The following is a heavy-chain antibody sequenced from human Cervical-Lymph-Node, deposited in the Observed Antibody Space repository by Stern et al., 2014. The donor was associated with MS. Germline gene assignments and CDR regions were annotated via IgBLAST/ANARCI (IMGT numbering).Heavy chain of an antibody. CDR3: ARDPGTCTGGSCYYFDY. V-gene: IGHV3-11*01. CDR1: GFTFSDHY. J-gene: IGHJ4*02. D-gene: IGHD2-15*01. Sequence: QVQLVESGGGLVKPGGSLRLSCGAWGFTFSDHYMSWFRQAPGKGLEWISYISKTGDTMYHADSLKGRFTISRDNARSSLFLQMNSLRAEDTAVYYCARDPGTCTGGSCYYFDYWGQGTLVTVSS. CDR2: ISKTGDTM.